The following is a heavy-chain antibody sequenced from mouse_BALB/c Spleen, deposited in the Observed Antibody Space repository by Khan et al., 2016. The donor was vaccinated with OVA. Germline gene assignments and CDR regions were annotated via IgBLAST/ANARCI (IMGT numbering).Heavy chain of an antibody. CDR1: GYSITSGYA. J-gene: IGHJ2*01. CDR2: ISYSGVT. Sequence: EVKLQESGPGLVKPSQSLSLTCTVTGYSITSGYAWNWLRQFPGNKMEWMGYISYSGVTSYNPSLQSRISIPRDTSKNQFFLHVNSVTTEDTATYNCARGNYYAYYFDYWGQGTTLTVSS. V-gene: IGHV3-2*02. D-gene: IGHD1-1*01. CDR3: ARGNYYAYYFDY.